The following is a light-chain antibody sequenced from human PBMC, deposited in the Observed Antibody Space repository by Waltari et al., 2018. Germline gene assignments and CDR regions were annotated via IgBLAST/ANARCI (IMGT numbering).Light chain of an antibody. V-gene: IGKV3-15*01. Sequence: EVVVTQFPATLSLSPGERATLSCRASQSVSTSLAWYQQKPGQPPRLLIYDASTRATGIPDRFSGSGSGTDFTLTISSLEPEDFAVYFCHQETNWSLTFGPGTKLDIK. CDR1: QSVSTS. CDR2: DAS. J-gene: IGKJ3*01. CDR3: HQETNWSLT.